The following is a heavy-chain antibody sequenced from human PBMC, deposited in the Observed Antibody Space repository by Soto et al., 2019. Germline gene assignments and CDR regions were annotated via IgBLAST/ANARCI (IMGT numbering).Heavy chain of an antibody. Sequence: PSETLSLTCAVYGGSFSGYYCSWIRQPPWKGLEWIGEINHSGSTNYNPSLKSRVTISVDTSKNQFSLKLSSVTAADTAVYYCARADIVVVTAIPEMRYYFDYWGQRTLVAVCS. J-gene: IGHJ4*02. CDR2: INHSGST. D-gene: IGHD2-21*02. CDR1: GGSFSGYY. CDR3: ARADIVVVTAIPEMRYYFDY. V-gene: IGHV4-34*01.